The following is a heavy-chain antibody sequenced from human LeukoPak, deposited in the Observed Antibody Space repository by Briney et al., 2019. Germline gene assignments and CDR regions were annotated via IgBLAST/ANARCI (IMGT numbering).Heavy chain of an antibody. CDR3: ASPIYYYGSGSYYNGAFDI. CDR2: INPNRGGT. Sequence: ASVTVSCKASGYTFTGYYMHWVRQAPGQGLEWMGWINPNRGGTNYAQKFQARVTMTRDTSISTAYMELSRLRSDDAAVYYCASPIYYYGSGSYYNGAFDIWGQGTMVTVSS. CDR1: GYTFTGYY. V-gene: IGHV1-2*02. J-gene: IGHJ3*02. D-gene: IGHD3-10*01.